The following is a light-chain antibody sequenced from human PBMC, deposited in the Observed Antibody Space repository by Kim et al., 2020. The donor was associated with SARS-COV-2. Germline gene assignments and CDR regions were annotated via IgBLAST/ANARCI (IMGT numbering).Light chain of an antibody. Sequence: EIVLTQSPATLSLSPGERATLSCRASQSVSSFLAWYQHKPGQAPRLLIYDASDRAAGIPARFSGSGSGTDFTLTISSLEPEDFAVYYCLQRSNWPRTFGQGTKVDIK. V-gene: IGKV3-11*01. CDR3: LQRSNWPRT. CDR2: DAS. CDR1: QSVSSF. J-gene: IGKJ1*01.